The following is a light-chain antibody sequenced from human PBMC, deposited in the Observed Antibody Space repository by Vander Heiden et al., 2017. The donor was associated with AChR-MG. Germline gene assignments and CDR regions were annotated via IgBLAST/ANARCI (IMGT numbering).Light chain of an antibody. CDR1: SSNIGNNY. Sequence: QSLLTQPPSVSAAPGPTVTISCAGSSSNIGNNYVSWYQQLPGTAPKLLIYDNNKRPSGVPDRFSGSKSGTSATLGITGLQTGDEADYYCGTWDSSLSAGRVFGGGTKLTVL. CDR2: DNN. V-gene: IGLV1-51*01. J-gene: IGLJ3*02. CDR3: GTWDSSLSAGRV.